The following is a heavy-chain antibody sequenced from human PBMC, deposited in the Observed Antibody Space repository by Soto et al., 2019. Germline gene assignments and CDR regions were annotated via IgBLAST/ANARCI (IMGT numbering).Heavy chain of an antibody. J-gene: IGHJ3*02. CDR1: GGSISSGDYY. D-gene: IGHD1-26*01. CDR2: IYYSGST. CDR3: ARDGNGRSYSVVASDI. Sequence: SETLSLTCTVSGGSISSGDYYWSWIRQPPGKGLEWIGYIYYSGSTYYNPSLKSRVTISVDTSKNQFSLKLSSVTAADTAVYYCARDGNGRSYSVVASDIWGQGTMVTVSS. V-gene: IGHV4-30-4*01.